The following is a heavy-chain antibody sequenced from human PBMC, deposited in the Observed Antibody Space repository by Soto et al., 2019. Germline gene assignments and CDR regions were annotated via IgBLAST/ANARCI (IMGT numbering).Heavy chain of an antibody. CDR3: ARDQALAWSFQFDF. CDR2: IYTDGSST. V-gene: IGHV3-74*01. J-gene: IGHJ4*02. D-gene: IGHD2-15*01. CDR1: GFTFSSYW. Sequence: EVQLVESGGGLVQPGGSLRLSCAASGFTFSSYWMYWVRQAPGKGLVWVSRIYTDGSSTSYADSVKGRFTISRDNAKNMLYLQMNSLRAEDTGVYFCARDQALAWSFQFDFRGQGTLVTVSS.